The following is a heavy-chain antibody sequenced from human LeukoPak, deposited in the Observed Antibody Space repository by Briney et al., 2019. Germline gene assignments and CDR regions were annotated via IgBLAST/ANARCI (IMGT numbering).Heavy chain of an antibody. Sequence: PSETLSLTCAVYGGSFSGYYWSWIRQPPGKGLEWIGEINHSGSTNYNPSLKSRVTISVDTSKNQFSLKLSSVTVADTAVYYCARGRIRCLSGSYYLTRQIWFDPWGQGTLVTVSS. J-gene: IGHJ5*02. CDR1: GGSFSGYY. CDR2: INHSGST. V-gene: IGHV4-34*01. CDR3: ARGRIRCLSGSYYLTRQIWFDP. D-gene: IGHD1-26*01.